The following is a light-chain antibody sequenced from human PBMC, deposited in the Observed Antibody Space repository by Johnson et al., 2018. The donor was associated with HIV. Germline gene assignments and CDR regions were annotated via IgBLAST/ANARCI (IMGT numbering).Light chain of an antibody. Sequence: QSALTQPPSVSAAPGQKVTISCSGSTSNIGDNYVSWYRQLPGTAPKLLISANDKRPSGIPDRFSGSKSGTSATLGITGLQTGDEADYYCGTWDSSLRAFVFGPGPKATVL. CDR3: GTWDSSLRAFV. J-gene: IGLJ1*01. V-gene: IGLV1-51*01. CDR2: AND. CDR1: TSNIGDNY.